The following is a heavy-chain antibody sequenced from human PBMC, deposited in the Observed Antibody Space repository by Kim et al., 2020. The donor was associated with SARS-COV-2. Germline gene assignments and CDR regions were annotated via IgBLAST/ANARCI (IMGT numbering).Heavy chain of an antibody. Sequence: GGSLRLSCAASGFTFSSYEMNWVRQAPGKGLEWVSYISSSGSTIYYADSVKGRFTISRDNAKNLLYLQMNSLRAEDTAVYYCARGDYVWGSYTEGWFEPWGQGTLVPGSS. CDR3: ARGDYVWGSYTEGWFEP. V-gene: IGHV3-48*03. CDR2: ISSSGSTI. CDR1: GFTFSSYE. D-gene: IGHD3-16*01. J-gene: IGHJ5*02.